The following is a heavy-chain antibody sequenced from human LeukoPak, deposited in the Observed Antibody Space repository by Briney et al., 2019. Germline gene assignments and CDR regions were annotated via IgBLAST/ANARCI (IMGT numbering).Heavy chain of an antibody. CDR3: ARRHRSWFDP. Sequence: SETLSFTCAVYGGSFSGYYWSWIRQPPGKGLEWIGEINHSGSTNYNPSLKSRVTISVDTSKNQFSLKLSSVTAADTAVYYCARRHRSWFDPWGQGTLVTVSS. J-gene: IGHJ5*02. V-gene: IGHV4-34*01. CDR2: INHSGST. CDR1: GGSFSGYY.